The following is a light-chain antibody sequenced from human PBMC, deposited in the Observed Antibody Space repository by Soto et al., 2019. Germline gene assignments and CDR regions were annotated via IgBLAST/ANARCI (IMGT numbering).Light chain of an antibody. CDR2: GAS. Sequence: EIVLTQSPGTLSLSPGERATLSCRASQTVRTNYLAWFQHKPGQAPRLLIYGASSRATGIPDRFSGSGSGTDCTLIINRLEPEDFAVYFCQQYSDSPLTFGGGTKVEIK. J-gene: IGKJ4*01. CDR3: QQYSDSPLT. V-gene: IGKV3-20*01. CDR1: QTVRTNY.